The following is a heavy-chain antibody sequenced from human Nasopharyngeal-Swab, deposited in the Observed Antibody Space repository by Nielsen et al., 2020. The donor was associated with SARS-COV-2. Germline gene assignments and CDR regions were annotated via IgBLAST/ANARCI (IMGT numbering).Heavy chain of an antibody. Sequence: GESLKISCAASGFTFSDYYMSWIRQAPGKGLEWVSYISSSSSYTNYADSVKGRFTISRDNAKNSLYLQMNSLRAEDTAVYYCARFSLKSSSSVDYWGQGTLVTVSS. D-gene: IGHD6-6*01. V-gene: IGHV3-11*06. J-gene: IGHJ4*02. CDR1: GFTFSDYY. CDR2: ISSSSSYT. CDR3: ARFSLKSSSSVDY.